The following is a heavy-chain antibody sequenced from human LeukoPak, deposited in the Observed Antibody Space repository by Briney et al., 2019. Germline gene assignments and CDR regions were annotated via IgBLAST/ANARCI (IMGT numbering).Heavy chain of an antibody. V-gene: IGHV3-49*04. CDR3: TRDYLNIIVGAPAGGY. CDR2: IRSKAYGGTT. CDR1: GFSFRTYG. Sequence: PGGSLRLSCAASGFSFRTYGMHWVRQAPGKGLEWVGFIRSKAYGGTTEYAASVKGRFTISRDDSKSIAYLQMNSLKTEDTAVYYCTRDYLNIIVGAPAGGYWGQGTLVTVSS. J-gene: IGHJ4*02. D-gene: IGHD1-26*01.